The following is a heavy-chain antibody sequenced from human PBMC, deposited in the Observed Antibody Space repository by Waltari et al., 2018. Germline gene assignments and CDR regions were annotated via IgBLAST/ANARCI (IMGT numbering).Heavy chain of an antibody. CDR2: MYHGGIA. Sequence: QVQLQASCTALVKPSQTLSLTCSVSGDSISSGVFFWSWVRQRPGKGLEWIASMYHGGIAYHNRSIRGKLSVYVDRSTNHFFLTLNSVTAADTAVYYCARAVGREFPYITYYFDPWGQGTLVTVSS. CDR1: GDSISSGVFF. CDR3: ARAVGREFPYITYYFDP. D-gene: IGHD2-21*01. V-gene: IGHV4-30-2*01. J-gene: IGHJ4*02.